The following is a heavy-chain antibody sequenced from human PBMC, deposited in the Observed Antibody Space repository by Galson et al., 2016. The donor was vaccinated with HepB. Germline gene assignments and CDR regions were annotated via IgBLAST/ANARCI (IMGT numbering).Heavy chain of an antibody. J-gene: IGHJ4*02. CDR3: GRGGAVTSYSRLDN. CDR1: GYTFTSSA. D-gene: IGHD3-16*01. Sequence: SVKVSCKASGYTFTSSAIHWVRQAPGQRLEWMGWINAGNDNTKYSQKFQGRVTFTRDTSASTAYMELSSLRSEDTAAYYCGRGGAVTSYSRLDNWGQGTLVTVSS. V-gene: IGHV1-3*01. CDR2: INAGNDNT.